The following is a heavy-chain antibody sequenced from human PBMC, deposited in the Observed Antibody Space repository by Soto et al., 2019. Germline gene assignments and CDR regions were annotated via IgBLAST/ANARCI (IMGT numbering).Heavy chain of an antibody. J-gene: IGHJ6*02. V-gene: IGHV1-69*13. D-gene: IGHD6-19*01. CDR1: GGTFSSYA. CDR3: ARGSGWLIDLYYYYGMDV. Sequence: ASVKVSCKASGGTFSSYAISWVRQAPGQGLEWMGGIIPIFGTANYAQKFQGRVTITADESTSTAYMELSSLRSEDTAVYYCARGSGWLIDLYYYYGMDVWGQGTTVTVSS. CDR2: IIPIFGTA.